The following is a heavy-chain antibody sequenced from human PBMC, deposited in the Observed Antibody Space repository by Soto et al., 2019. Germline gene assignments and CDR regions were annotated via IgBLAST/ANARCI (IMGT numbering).Heavy chain of an antibody. Sequence: PSETLSLTCSVSGASINNYYWSWIRQPPGKGLEWIGYVYYTGSTSTKYNPSLQSRVAMSVDSSKSQFSLKLTSMTAADTAIYYCAKYRRTDAEGYRLDFWGPGTLVTVSS. CDR1: GASINNYY. V-gene: IGHV4-59*01. CDR2: VYYTGSTST. D-gene: IGHD5-12*01. J-gene: IGHJ4*02. CDR3: AKYRRTDAEGYRLDF.